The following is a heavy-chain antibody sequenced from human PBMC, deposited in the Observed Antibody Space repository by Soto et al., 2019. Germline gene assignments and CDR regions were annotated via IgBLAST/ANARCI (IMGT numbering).Heavy chain of an antibody. J-gene: IGHJ6*02. CDR1: GFTVSSNY. CDR2: IYSGGST. D-gene: IGHD5-18*01. V-gene: IGHV3-66*01. CDR3: ARGAQLWDRYYYYGMDV. Sequence: GGSLRLSCAASGFTVSSNYMSWVRQAPGKGLEWVSVIYSGGSTYYADSVKGRFTISRDNFKNTLYLQMNSLRAEDTAVYYCARGAQLWDRYYYYGMDVWGQGTTVTVSS.